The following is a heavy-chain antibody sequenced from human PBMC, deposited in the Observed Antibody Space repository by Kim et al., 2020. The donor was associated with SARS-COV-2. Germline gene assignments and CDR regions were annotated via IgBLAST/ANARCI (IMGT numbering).Heavy chain of an antibody. Sequence: SLKVSCKASGGTFSSYAISWVRQAPGQGLEWMGGIIPIFGTANYAQKFQGRVTITADESTSTAYMELSSLRSEDTAVYYCARDVGYSYGRGKDYWGQGTLVTVSS. V-gene: IGHV1-69*13. D-gene: IGHD5-18*01. CDR2: IIPIFGTA. CDR3: ARDVGYSYGRGKDY. J-gene: IGHJ4*02. CDR1: GGTFSSYA.